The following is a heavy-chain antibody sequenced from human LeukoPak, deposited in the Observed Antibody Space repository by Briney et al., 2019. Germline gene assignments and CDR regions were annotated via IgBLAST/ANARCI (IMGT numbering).Heavy chain of an antibody. D-gene: IGHD3-22*01. J-gene: IGHJ4*02. CDR2: INSNGGRT. CDR3: VKDLYYDNSGYYSGAFDY. Sequence: PGRSLRLSCAASGFTFSSYGMHWVRQAPGKGLEYVSAINSNGGRTYYADSVKGRFTISRDNSKNTLFLQMSSLRVEDTAVYYCVKDLYYDNSGYYSGAFDYWGQGTLVTVSS. V-gene: IGHV3-64D*06. CDR1: GFTFSSYG.